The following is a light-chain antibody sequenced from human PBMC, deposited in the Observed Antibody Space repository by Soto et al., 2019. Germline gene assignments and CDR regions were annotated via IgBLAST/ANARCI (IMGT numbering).Light chain of an antibody. V-gene: IGKV3-20*01. CDR2: GSS. Sequence: EIVLTQSPGIMYLSPGERATLSCRASQTVGRSYLAWYQQKPGQAPRLLIYGSSVRATGIPDRFSGSGSGTDFTLTISRLEPEDLAVYYCQQYAKSPWTFGQGTKVDIK. J-gene: IGKJ1*01. CDR3: QQYAKSPWT. CDR1: QTVGRSY.